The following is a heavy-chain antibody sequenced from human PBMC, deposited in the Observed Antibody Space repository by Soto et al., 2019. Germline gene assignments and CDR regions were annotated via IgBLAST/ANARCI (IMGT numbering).Heavy chain of an antibody. CDR3: ASLALRFLEWLSPPGDYYYMDV. CDR1: GGSFSGYY. Sequence: QVQLQQWGAGLLKPSETLSLTCAVYGGSFSGYYWSWIRQPPGKGLEWIGEINHSGSTNYNPSLKSRVTISVDTSKNQFSLKLSSVTAADTAVYYCASLALRFLEWLSPPGDYYYMDVWGKGTTVTVSS. D-gene: IGHD3-3*01. V-gene: IGHV4-34*01. J-gene: IGHJ6*03. CDR2: INHSGST.